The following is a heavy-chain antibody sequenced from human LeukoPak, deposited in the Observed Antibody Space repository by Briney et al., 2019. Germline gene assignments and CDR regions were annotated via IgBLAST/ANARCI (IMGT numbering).Heavy chain of an antibody. V-gene: IGHV4-31*03. CDR2: IYYSGST. D-gene: IGHD3-3*01. CDR1: GGSISSGGYY. J-gene: IGHJ3*02. Sequence: SQTLSLTCTVSGGSISSGGYYWSWIRQHPGKGLEWIGYIYYSGSTYYNPSLKSRVTISVDTSKNQFSLKLSSVTAADTAVYYCARDRRYDFWSGYPGAFGIWGQGTMVTVSS. CDR3: ARDRRYDFWSGYPGAFGI.